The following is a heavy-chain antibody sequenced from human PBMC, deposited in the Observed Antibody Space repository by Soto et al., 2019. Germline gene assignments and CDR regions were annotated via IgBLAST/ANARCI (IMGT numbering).Heavy chain of an antibody. V-gene: IGHV3-30*18. D-gene: IGHD3-10*01. CDR2: ISYDGSNK. CDR1: GFTFSSYG. J-gene: IGHJ6*01. CDR3: AKDLDYGAGSHYGMDV. Sequence: QVQLVESGGGVVQPGRSLRLSCAASGFTFSSYGMHWVRQAPGKGLEWVAVISYDGSNKYYADSVKGRFTISRDNSKNTRYLQMNSLRAEDTAVYYCAKDLDYGAGSHYGMDVWGHGTTVTFSS.